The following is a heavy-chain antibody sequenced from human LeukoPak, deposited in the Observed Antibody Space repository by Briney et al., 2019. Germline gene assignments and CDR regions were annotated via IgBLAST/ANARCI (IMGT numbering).Heavy chain of an antibody. D-gene: IGHD3-3*01. CDR1: GGSISSGSYY. Sequence: SETLSLTCTVSGGSISSGSYYWSWIRQPAGKGLEWIGRIYTSGSTNYNPSLKSRVTISVDTSKNRFSLKLSSVTAADTAVYYCARTPYYDFWSGYYHYWYFDLWGRGTLVTVSS. CDR3: ARTPYYDFWSGYYHYWYFDL. J-gene: IGHJ2*01. V-gene: IGHV4-61*02. CDR2: IYTSGST.